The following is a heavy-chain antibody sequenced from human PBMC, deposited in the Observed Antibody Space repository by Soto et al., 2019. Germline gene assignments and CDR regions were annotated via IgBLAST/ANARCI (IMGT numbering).Heavy chain of an antibody. Sequence: GGSLRLSCAASGFSFSSYGMNWVRQTPGEGLEWLSFISGTSSAIYYADAVKGRFAISRDNAKNSIYLQMSSLRDVDTAVYYCARDFPDAALVTHALKFDSWGQGVLVTVSS. CDR3: ARDFPDAALVTHALKFDS. CDR1: GFSFSSYG. CDR2: ISGTSSAI. V-gene: IGHV3-48*02. D-gene: IGHD5-18*01. J-gene: IGHJ4*02.